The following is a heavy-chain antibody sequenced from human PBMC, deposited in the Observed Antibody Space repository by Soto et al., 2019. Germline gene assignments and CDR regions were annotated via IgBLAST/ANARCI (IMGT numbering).Heavy chain of an antibody. V-gene: IGHV4-31*03. J-gene: IGHJ4*02. CDR1: GGSINSGGYC. Sequence: SETLSLTCTVSGGSINSGGYCWSWIRQHPGKGLDWIGCISYGGSPSSTPSLHSRVTISVDTSKNQFSLMLSSVPALDSAVYYYSRGILVWXQGTLVTVAS. CDR2: ISYGGSP. CDR3: SRGILV. D-gene: IGHD5-18*01.